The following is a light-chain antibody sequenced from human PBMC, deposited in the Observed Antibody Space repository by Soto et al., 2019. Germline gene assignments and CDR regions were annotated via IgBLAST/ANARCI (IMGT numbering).Light chain of an antibody. CDR3: EQASTFPYI. V-gene: IGKV1-12*01. CDR2: AAS. J-gene: IGKJ2*01. CDR1: QDIRRW. Sequence: DIQVTQSHSSVSANVGDTVTITCRASQDIRRWLAWYQQKPGKAPNLLISAASNLQSGVPSRFSGRGSGTDFTLTISRLQTEDSATYYCEQASTFPYIFGQGTKVEIK.